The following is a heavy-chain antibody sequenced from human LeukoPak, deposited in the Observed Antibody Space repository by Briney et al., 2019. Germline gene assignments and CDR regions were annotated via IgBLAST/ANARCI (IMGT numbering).Heavy chain of an antibody. D-gene: IGHD3-16*02. CDR3: ARVRGSYLDY. V-gene: IGHV3-21*01. CDR1: GFTFSSYS. CDR2: ISSSSSYI. Sequence: GGSLRLSCAASGFTFSSYSMNWVRQAPGKGLEWVSSISSSSSYIYYADSVKGLFTISRDNAKNSLYLQMNSLRAEDTAVYYCARVRGSYLDYWGQGTLVTVSS. J-gene: IGHJ4*02.